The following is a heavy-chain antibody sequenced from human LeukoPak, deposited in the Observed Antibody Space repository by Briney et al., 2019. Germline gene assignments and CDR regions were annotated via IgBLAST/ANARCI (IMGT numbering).Heavy chain of an antibody. D-gene: IGHD6-19*01. CDR1: GFTFSSYA. V-gene: IGHV3-23*01. Sequence: GGSLRLSCAASGFTFSSYAMGWVRQAPGKGLEWVSTISGSGGSTYYADSVKGRFTISRDNSKNTLYLQMNSLRAEDTAVYFCAKDITPRIAVTLARFDYWGQGTLVTVSS. CDR3: AKDITPRIAVTLARFDY. CDR2: ISGSGGST. J-gene: IGHJ4*02.